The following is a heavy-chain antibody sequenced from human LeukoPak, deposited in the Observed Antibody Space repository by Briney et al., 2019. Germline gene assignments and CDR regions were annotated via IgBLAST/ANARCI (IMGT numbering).Heavy chain of an antibody. CDR2: IYPGDSDT. V-gene: IGHV5-51*01. CDR3: ARLEDCSGGSCYSFDY. Sequence: GESLKISCKGSGYSFTSYWIGWVRQMPGKGLEWMGIIYPGDSDTRYSPSFQGQVTISADKSISTAYLQWSSLKASDTAMYYCARLEDCSGGSCYSFDYWGQGTLVTASS. D-gene: IGHD2-15*01. J-gene: IGHJ4*02. CDR1: GYSFTSYW.